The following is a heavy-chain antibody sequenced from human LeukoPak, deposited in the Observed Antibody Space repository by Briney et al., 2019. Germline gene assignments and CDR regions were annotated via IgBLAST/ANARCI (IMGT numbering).Heavy chain of an antibody. CDR3: ARNPSITMVRGVIAARPPNCYYYYMDV. CDR2: IIPIFGTA. Sequence: ASVKVSCKASGGTFSSYAISWVRQAPGQGLEWMGGIIPIFGTANYAQKFQGRVTITADKSTSTAYMELSSLRSEDTAVYYCARNPSITMVRGVIAARPPNCYYYYMDVWGKGTTVTISS. J-gene: IGHJ6*03. V-gene: IGHV1-69*06. CDR1: GGTFSSYA. D-gene: IGHD3-10*01.